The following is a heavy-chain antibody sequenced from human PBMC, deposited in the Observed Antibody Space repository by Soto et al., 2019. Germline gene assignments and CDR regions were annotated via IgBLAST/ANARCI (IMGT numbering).Heavy chain of an antibody. CDR2: INAGNGNT. Sequence: GASVKVSCKASGYTFTSYAMHWVRQAPGQRLEWMGWINAGNGNTKYSQKFQGRVTITRDTSASTAYKELSSLRSEDTAVYYCARKTGGYSPYFDYWGQGTMVTVSS. V-gene: IGHV1-3*01. CDR1: GYTFTSYA. D-gene: IGHD2-15*01. CDR3: ARKTGGYSPYFDY. J-gene: IGHJ4*02.